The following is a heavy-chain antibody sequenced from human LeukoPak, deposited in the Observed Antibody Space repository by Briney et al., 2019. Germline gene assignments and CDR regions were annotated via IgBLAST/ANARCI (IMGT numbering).Heavy chain of an antibody. V-gene: IGHV3-74*03. Sequence: PGGSLRLSCAASGFTVSSNYMSWVRQAPGRGLEWLSYISPDGSTTTYADSVRGRFTISRDNAKNTLYLQMNSLRAEDTAVYFCATAWSYWGQGTLVTVSS. J-gene: IGHJ4*02. D-gene: IGHD2-21*02. CDR3: ATAWSY. CDR2: ISPDGSTT. CDR1: GFTVSSNY.